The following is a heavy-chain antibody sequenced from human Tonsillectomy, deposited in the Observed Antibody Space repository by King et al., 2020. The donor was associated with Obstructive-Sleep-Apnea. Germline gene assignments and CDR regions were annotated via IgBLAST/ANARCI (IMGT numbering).Heavy chain of an antibody. CDR2: IYYSGST. V-gene: IGHV4-39*07. CDR3: ARSILTSYYDSSGYYHPFDY. D-gene: IGHD3-22*01. CDR1: GGSISSSNYY. J-gene: IGHJ4*02. Sequence: LQLQESGPGLVKPSETLSLTCTVSGGSISSSNYYWGWIRQPPGKGLEWIGSIYYSGSTYYNPSLKSRVTISVDTSKNQFSLKLSSVTAADTAVYYCARSILTSYYDSSGYYHPFDYWGQGTLVTVSS.